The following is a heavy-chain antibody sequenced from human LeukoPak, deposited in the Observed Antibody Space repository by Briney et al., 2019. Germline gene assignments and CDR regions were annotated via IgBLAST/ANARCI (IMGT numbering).Heavy chain of an antibody. V-gene: IGHV4-4*02. D-gene: IGHD1-26*01. J-gene: IGHJ1*01. CDR2: VHLSGTS. CDR1: GGSILTTNW. CDR3: ARESGAFSPFGF. Sequence: SQSLSLTCAVTGGSILTTNWWSWVRQPPGKGLERIGVVHLSGTSNYNPSLKGRVSMSIDKSKNQLSLKMTSVTAADTAMYYCARESGAFSPFGFWGEGTVVTVSS.